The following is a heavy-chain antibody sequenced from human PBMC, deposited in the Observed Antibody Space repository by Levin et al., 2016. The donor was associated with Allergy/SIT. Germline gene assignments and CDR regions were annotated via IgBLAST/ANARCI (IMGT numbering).Heavy chain of an antibody. CDR2: ISSSSSYI. CDR3: ARDRLSGSYY. V-gene: IGHV3-21*01. D-gene: IGHD1-26*01. J-gene: IGHJ4*02. Sequence: WIRQPPGKGLEWVSSISSSSSYIYYADSVKGRFTISRDNAKNSLYLQMNSLRAEDTAVYYCARDRLSGSYYWGQGTLVTVSS.